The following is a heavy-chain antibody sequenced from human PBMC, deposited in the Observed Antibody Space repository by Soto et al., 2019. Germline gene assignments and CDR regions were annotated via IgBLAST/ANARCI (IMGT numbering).Heavy chain of an antibody. Sequence: EVQLVESGGGLVQPGGSLRLSCAASGFTLSGRSMHWVRQAPGKGLVWVSGIGNPGTDSPYAASVKGRITSSRDNAKNMPYLQMNSLRVEETAVYYCARGWFGPDVWGKGATVTVSS. D-gene: IGHD3-10*01. CDR3: ARGWFGPDV. V-gene: IGHV3-74*01. CDR2: IGNPGTDS. J-gene: IGHJ6*03. CDR1: GFTLSGRS.